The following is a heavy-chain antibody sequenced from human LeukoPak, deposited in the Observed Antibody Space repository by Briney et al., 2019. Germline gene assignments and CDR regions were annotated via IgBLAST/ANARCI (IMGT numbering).Heavy chain of an antibody. Sequence: GGSLRLSCAASGFIFSSYSMNWVRQAPGKGLEWVSYISSSSSTIYYADSVKGRFTISRDNAKNSLYSQLNSLRAEDTAVYYCARVLHKRNYDSSDYYASWGQGTLVTVSS. CDR1: GFIFSSYS. CDR3: ARVLHKRNYDSSDYYAS. J-gene: IGHJ5*02. D-gene: IGHD3-22*01. V-gene: IGHV3-48*01. CDR2: ISSSSSTI.